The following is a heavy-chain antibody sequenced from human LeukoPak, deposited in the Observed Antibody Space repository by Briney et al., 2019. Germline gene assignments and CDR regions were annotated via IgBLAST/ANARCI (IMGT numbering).Heavy chain of an antibody. D-gene: IGHD6-13*01. Sequence: PSETLSLACAVYGESFSGYYWSWIRQPPGKGLEWIGEINYSGSTNYNPSLKSRVTISVDTSKNQFSLKLSSVTAADTAVYYCARAWGIAAAGSIDPWGQGTLVTVSS. CDR1: GESFSGYY. CDR3: ARAWGIAAAGSIDP. J-gene: IGHJ5*02. V-gene: IGHV4-34*01. CDR2: INYSGST.